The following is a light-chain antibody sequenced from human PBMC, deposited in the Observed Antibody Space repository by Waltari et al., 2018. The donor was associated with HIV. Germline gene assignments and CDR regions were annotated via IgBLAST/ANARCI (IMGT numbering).Light chain of an antibody. J-gene: IGKJ4*01. CDR3: QQYFSLPPT. V-gene: IGKV4-1*01. CDR1: RTVFYHSDHQNY. CDR2: WAS. Sequence: DIVMTQSPDSLAVSLGETVSINCKSSRTVFYHSDHQNYLAWYQHKPGQAPRVLISWASTRAVMVPSSIPALGVPERFSGSGSGTNFSLTISGLQEDDVAIYYCQQYFSLPPTFGGGTRVERK.